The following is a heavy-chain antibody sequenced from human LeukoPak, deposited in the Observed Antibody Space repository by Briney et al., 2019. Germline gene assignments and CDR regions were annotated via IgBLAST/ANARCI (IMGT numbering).Heavy chain of an antibody. Sequence: GGSLRLSCAASGFTFSSYAMSWVRQAPGKGLEWVSAISGSGGSTFYADSVKGRFTISRDNSKNTLYLQMNSLRVEDTAVYYCAKDRDYFDRSGPFDYWGQGTLVTVVS. D-gene: IGHD3-22*01. CDR2: ISGSGGST. V-gene: IGHV3-23*01. CDR1: GFTFSSYA. CDR3: AKDRDYFDRSGPFDY. J-gene: IGHJ4*02.